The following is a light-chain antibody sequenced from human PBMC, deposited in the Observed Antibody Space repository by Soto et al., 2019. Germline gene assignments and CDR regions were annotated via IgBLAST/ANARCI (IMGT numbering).Light chain of an antibody. Sequence: IVCTQSPGTLSLSPGERATLSCRASQSVSSSYLAWYQQKPGQAPRLLIYGASSRATGIPHRFSGTGSGTDFTLTPTTLEPQDFAVYYCQHRSNWPWITSAQGKRLE. V-gene: IGKV3D-20*02. CDR1: QSVSSSY. CDR3: QHRSNWPWIT. J-gene: IGKJ5*01. CDR2: GAS.